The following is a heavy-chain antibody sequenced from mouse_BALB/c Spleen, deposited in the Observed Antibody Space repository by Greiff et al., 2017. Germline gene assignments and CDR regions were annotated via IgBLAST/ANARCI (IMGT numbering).Heavy chain of an antibody. CDR3: ARNSGGYYLYYYAMDY. CDR1: GFSLTSYG. D-gene: IGHD2-3*01. Sequence: VKLQESGPGLVQPSQSLSITCTVSGFSLTSYGVHWVRQSPGKGLEWLGVIWSGGSTDYNAAFISRLSISKDNSKSQVFFKMNSLQADDTSIYYCARNSGGYYLYYYAMDYWGQGTSVTVSS. CDR2: IWSGGST. V-gene: IGHV2-4-1*01. J-gene: IGHJ4*01.